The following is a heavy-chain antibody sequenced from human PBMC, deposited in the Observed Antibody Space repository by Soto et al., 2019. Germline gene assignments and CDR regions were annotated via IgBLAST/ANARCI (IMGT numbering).Heavy chain of an antibody. Sequence: QVQLQQSGPVLLKPSQTLSLTCAISGDSVSSTSAAWNWIRQSPSRGLEWLGRTYYRSKWYYGYAVSVKSRITIIPDTSTNQVALQLNSVPPEDTAVYYCARIHSSSASDMDVWGQGTTVTVSS. V-gene: IGHV6-1*01. CDR1: GDSVSSTSAA. D-gene: IGHD6-6*01. CDR2: TYYRSKWYY. CDR3: ARIHSSSASDMDV. J-gene: IGHJ6*02.